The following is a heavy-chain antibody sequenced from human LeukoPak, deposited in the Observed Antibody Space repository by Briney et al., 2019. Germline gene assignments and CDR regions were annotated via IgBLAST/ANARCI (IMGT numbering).Heavy chain of an antibody. CDR1: GGTFSSYA. J-gene: IGHJ4*02. D-gene: IGHD3-22*01. Sequence: GASVKVSCKASGGTFSSYAISWVRQAPGQGLEWMGRIIPILGTANYAQKFQGRVTITADKSTSTAYVELSSLRSEDTAVYYCARVTAYDSSGGALGYWGQGTLVTVSS. CDR2: IIPILGTA. CDR3: ARVTAYDSSGGALGY. V-gene: IGHV1-69*04.